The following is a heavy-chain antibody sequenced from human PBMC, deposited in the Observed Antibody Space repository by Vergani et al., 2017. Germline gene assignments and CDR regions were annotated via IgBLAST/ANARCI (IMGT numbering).Heavy chain of an antibody. CDR1: GFTFSSYG. D-gene: IGHD5-12*01. CDR3: ARSKKGDSGYDVGADY. V-gene: IGHV3-33*01. CDR2: IWYDGSNK. J-gene: IGHJ4*02. Sequence: VQLVESGGGLVKPGGSLRLSCAASGFTFSSYGMHWVRQAPGKGLEWVAVIWYDGSNKYYADSVKGRFTISRDNSKNTLYLQMNRLRAEDTAVYYCARSKKGDSGYDVGADYWGQGTLVTVSS.